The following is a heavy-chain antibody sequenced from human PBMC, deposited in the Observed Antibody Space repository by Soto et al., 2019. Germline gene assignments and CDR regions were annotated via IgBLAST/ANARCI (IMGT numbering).Heavy chain of an antibody. CDR1: GDSISRGGYS. V-gene: IGHV4-30-2*01. J-gene: IGHJ6*02. CDR3: ARGSSSYYDYGMDV. Sequence: QLQLQESGSGLVRPSQTLSLTCAVSGDSISRGGYSWTWIRQPPGKALEWIGNIYDSGSTSYNPSLKSQVTISVDTSKNQFSLRLTSVTAADTAVYFCARGSSSYYDYGMDVWGQGTTVTVSS. CDR2: IYDSGST. D-gene: IGHD6-6*01.